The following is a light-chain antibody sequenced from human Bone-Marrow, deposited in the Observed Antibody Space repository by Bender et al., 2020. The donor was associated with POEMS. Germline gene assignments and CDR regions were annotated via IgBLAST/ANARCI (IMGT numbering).Light chain of an antibody. CDR2: DVI. CDR3: TSYTHTNTPYV. J-gene: IGLJ1*01. CDR1: SSDVGFYNY. V-gene: IGLV2-14*01. Sequence: QSALTQPASVSGSPGQSITISCTGTSSDVGFYNYVAWYQQLPGKAPKLMIYDVIHRPSGVSNRFSGSKSGNTASLTISGLQSEDEADYYCTSYTHTNTPYVFGTGTKVTVL.